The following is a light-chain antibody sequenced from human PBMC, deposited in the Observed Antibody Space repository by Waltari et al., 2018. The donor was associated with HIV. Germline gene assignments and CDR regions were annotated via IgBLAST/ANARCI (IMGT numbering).Light chain of an antibody. V-gene: IGLV1-47*01. J-gene: IGLJ3*02. CDR2: RND. CDR3: ATWDDSLSGWV. Sequence: QPVLTQPPPASGAPGLRAAISSLGSTSDVGNTLTYWYHQFPGTAPKLLIYRNDQRPSGVPDRFSGSKSGTSAALAISGLRSEDEADYYCATWDDSLSGWVFSGGTKLTVL. CDR1: TSDVGNTL.